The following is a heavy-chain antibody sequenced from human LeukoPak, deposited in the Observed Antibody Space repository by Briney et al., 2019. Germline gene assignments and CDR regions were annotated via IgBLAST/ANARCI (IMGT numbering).Heavy chain of an antibody. V-gene: IGHV1-46*01. J-gene: IGHJ4*02. CDR3: AIMSRVDTGKSPFDD. CDR2: INPSSGST. CDR1: GYTFATYY. Sequence: ASVKVSCKASGYTFATYYMHWVRQAPGQGLEWMGVINPSSGSTNYAQNFQGRVTVTRDTSTSTVYMELSSLRSEDTAMYYCAIMSRVDTGKSPFDDWGQGSLVTVSS. D-gene: IGHD5-18*01.